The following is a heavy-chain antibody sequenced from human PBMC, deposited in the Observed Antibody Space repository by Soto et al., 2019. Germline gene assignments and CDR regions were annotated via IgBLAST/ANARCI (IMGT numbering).Heavy chain of an antibody. D-gene: IGHD1-1*01. CDR2: ISYDGSDK. CDR3: ARENNYCFDY. V-gene: IGHV3-30-3*01. Sequence: QVQLVESGGGVVQPGRSLRLSCAASGFTFSIYAMHWVRQAPGKGLEWVAVISYDGSDKFYADSVKGRFTISRDNSKNTLYLQVNSLGAEDTAVYYCARENNYCFDYWGQGTLVTVSS. CDR1: GFTFSIYA. J-gene: IGHJ4*02.